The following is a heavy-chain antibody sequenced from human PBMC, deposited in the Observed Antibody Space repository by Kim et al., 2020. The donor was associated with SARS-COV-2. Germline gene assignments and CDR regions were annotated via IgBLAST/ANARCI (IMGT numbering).Heavy chain of an antibody. CDR3: ARDSPQWLVPSRDYYYYGMDV. D-gene: IGHD6-19*01. CDR1: GFTFSSYS. CDR2: ISSSSSTI. V-gene: IGHV3-48*02. Sequence: GGSLRLSCAASGFTFSSYSMNWVRQAPGKGLEWVSYISSSSSTIYYADSVKGRFTISRDNAKNSLYLQMNSLRDEDTAVYYCARDSPQWLVPSRDYYYYGMDVWGQGTTVTVSS. J-gene: IGHJ6*02.